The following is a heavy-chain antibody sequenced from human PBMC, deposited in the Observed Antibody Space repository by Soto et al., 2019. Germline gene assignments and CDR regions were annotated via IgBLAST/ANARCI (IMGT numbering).Heavy chain of an antibody. Sequence: SVKVSCKASGGTFSSYAISWVRQAPGQGLEWMGGIIPIFGTANYAQKFQGRVTITADESTSTAYMELSSLRSEDTAVYYCARGSSTRLDYYDSSGYYSDDFQHWGQGTLVTVSS. V-gene: IGHV1-69*13. CDR1: GGTFSSYA. J-gene: IGHJ1*01. CDR2: IIPIFGTA. CDR3: ARGSSTRLDYYDSSGYYSDDFQH. D-gene: IGHD3-22*01.